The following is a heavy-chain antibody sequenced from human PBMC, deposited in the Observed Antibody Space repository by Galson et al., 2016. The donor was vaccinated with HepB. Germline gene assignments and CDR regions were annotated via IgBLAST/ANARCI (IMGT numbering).Heavy chain of an antibody. CDR3: AKRRRAFDI. V-gene: IGHV3-23*01. CDR2: ISGSGGST. J-gene: IGHJ3*02. CDR1: GFTFNSYA. Sequence: SLRLSCAASGFTFNSYAMNWVRQAPGKGLEWVSGISGSGGSTYYADSVKGRFTISRDNSKKTLYLQMNSLRAEDTAIYYCAKRRRAFDIWGQGTMVTASS.